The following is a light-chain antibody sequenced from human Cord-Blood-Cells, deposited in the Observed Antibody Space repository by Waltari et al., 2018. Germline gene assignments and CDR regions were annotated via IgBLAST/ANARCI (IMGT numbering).Light chain of an antibody. V-gene: IGLV2-23*02. CDR2: EVS. CDR1: SSDVGSYNL. CDR3: CSYAGSSTYV. Sequence: QSALTQPASVSGSPGQSINISCTGTSSDVGSYNLVSWYQQHPGKAPKLMISEVSKRPAGVSNRFSGSRSGNPASLTISGLQAEDGADYYCCSYAGSSTYVFGTGTKVTVL. J-gene: IGLJ1*01.